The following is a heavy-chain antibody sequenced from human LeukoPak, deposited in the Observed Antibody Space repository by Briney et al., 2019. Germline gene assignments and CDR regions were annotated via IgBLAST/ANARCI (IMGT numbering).Heavy chain of an antibody. J-gene: IGHJ4*02. V-gene: IGHV3-30*02. CDR1: GFTFSSYG. D-gene: IGHD3-3*01. CDR3: AKGYDFWSGPGPSFDY. CDR2: IRYDGSNK. Sequence: GGFLRLSCAASGFTFSSYGMHWVRQAPGKGLEWVAFIRYDGSNKYYADSVKGRFTISRDNSKNTLYLQMNSLRAEDTAVYYCAKGYDFWSGPGPSFDYWGQGTLVTVSS.